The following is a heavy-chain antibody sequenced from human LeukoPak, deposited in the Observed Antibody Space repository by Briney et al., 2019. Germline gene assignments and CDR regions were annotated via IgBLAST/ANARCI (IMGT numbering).Heavy chain of an antibody. D-gene: IGHD4-17*01. Sequence: GGSLRLCCAAFGFTFSSYAMHWVRQAPGKGLEYVSAISSNGGSTYYANSVKGRFTISRDNSKNTLYLQMGSLRAEDMAVYYCARGRSIYGQTDYWGQGTLVTVSS. CDR2: ISSNGGST. CDR3: ARGRSIYGQTDY. V-gene: IGHV3-64*01. J-gene: IGHJ4*02. CDR1: GFTFSSYA.